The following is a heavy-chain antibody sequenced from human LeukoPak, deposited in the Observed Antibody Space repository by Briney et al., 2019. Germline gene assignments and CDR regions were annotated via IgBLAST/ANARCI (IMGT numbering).Heavy chain of an antibody. CDR1: GGSISSYY. CDR2: IYYSGST. Sequence: SETLSLTCNVSGGSISSYYWSWIRQPPGKGLEWIGYIYYSGSTNYNPSLKSRVTISVDTSKNQLTLKLTSVAAGDRAVYYCARDGPYAATGSYFDAFDIWGQGTMVTVSS. D-gene: IGHD1-26*01. V-gene: IGHV4-59*01. J-gene: IGHJ3*02. CDR3: ARDGPYAATGSYFDAFDI.